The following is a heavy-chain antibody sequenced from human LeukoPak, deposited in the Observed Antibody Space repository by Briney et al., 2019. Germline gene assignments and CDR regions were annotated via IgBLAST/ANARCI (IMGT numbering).Heavy chain of an antibody. Sequence: ETLSLTCSVSGASISSHYGSWLRQPPGKGLEWLGYIYYSVRTNYNPSLKSRLTISVDMPNIHFSLKMSSVTAADTAVYYCARTGDGYNYYNYYYMDVWGKGTTVTVPS. J-gene: IGHJ6*03. D-gene: IGHD5-24*01. CDR2: IYYSVRT. CDR1: GASISSHY. CDR3: ARTGDGYNYYNYYYMDV. V-gene: IGHV4-59*11.